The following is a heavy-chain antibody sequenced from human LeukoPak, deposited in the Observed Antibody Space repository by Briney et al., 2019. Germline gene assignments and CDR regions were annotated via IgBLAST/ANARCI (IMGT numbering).Heavy chain of an antibody. V-gene: IGHV1-69*04. CDR3: ARVRGSGSTLYYFDY. J-gene: IGHJ4*02. CDR2: IIPILGIA. CDR1: GGTFSSYA. D-gene: IGHD3-10*01. Sequence: GSSVKVSCKASGGTFSSYAISWVRQAPGQGIEWMGRIIPILGIANYAQKFQGRVTITADKSTSTAYMELSSLRSEDTAVYYCARVRGSGSTLYYFDYWGQGTLVTVSS.